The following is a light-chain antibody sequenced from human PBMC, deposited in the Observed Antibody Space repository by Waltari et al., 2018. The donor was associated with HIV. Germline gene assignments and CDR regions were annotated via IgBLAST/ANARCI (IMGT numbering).Light chain of an antibody. J-gene: IGKJ1*01. Sequence: MTQSPATLSVSPGEGATLPCRASQSVGSRVAWYQQMAGQAPRLLIFGADTRASGIPARFTGSGSETEFTLTISSLQSEDFAVYFCQQYDDWPWTFGQGTKVEIK. CDR2: GAD. V-gene: IGKV3-15*01. CDR1: QSVGSR. CDR3: QQYDDWPWT.